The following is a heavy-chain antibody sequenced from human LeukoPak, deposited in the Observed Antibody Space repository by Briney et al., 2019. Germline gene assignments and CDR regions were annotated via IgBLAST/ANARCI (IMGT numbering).Heavy chain of an antibody. J-gene: IGHJ4*02. D-gene: IGHD3-22*01. Sequence: GRSLRLSCAASGFTFSSYGMPWVRQAPGKGLEWVAVISYDGSNKYYADSVKGRFTISRDNSKNTLYLQMNSLRAEDTAVYYCAKSDGVDYDSSGYPDYWGQGTLVTVSS. V-gene: IGHV3-30*18. CDR3: AKSDGVDYDSSGYPDY. CDR1: GFTFSSYG. CDR2: ISYDGSNK.